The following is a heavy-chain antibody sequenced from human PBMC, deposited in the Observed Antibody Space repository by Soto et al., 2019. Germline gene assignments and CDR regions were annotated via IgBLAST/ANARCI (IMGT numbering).Heavy chain of an antibody. CDR2: IYYSGST. CDR1: GGSVSSGTYY. CDR3: ARTGSSQLYFDY. V-gene: IGHV4-61*01. D-gene: IGHD6-13*01. Sequence: ASETLSLTCTVSGGSVSSGTYYSSWIRQSPGKGLEWIGYIYYSGSTNYNPSLKSRVTISVDTSENQFSLKLSSVTAAVTAVYYCARTGSSQLYFDYWGQGTLVTVSS. J-gene: IGHJ4*02.